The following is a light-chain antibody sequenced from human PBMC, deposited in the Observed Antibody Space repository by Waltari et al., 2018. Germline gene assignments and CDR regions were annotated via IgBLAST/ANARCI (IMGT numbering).Light chain of an antibody. Sequence: QSVLTQPPSASGTPGQRVTISCSGRSSNIGSNYVYWYQQLPGTAPKLLIYRNNQRPSGVPDRFSGSKSGTSASLAISGLRSEDEADYYCAAWDDSRGVFGGGTKLTVL. J-gene: IGLJ3*02. CDR2: RNN. CDR1: SSNIGSNY. CDR3: AAWDDSRGV. V-gene: IGLV1-47*01.